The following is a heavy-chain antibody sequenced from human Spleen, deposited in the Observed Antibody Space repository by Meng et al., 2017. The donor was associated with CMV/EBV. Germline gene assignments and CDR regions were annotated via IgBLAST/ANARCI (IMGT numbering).Heavy chain of an antibody. CDR1: GGSISSGDYY. CDR2: IYYSGSI. CDR3: ARALRHNWFDP. Sequence: VQLKQWGAGLLKPSETLSLTCTVSGGSISSGDYYWSWIRQPPGKGLEWIGYIYYSGSIYYNPSLKSRVTISVDTSKNQFSLKLSSVTAADTAVYYCARALRHNWFDPWGQGTLVTVSS. J-gene: IGHJ5*02. V-gene: IGHV4-30-4*08.